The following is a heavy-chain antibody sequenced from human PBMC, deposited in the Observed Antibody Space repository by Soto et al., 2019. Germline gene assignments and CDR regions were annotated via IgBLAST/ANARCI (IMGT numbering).Heavy chain of an antibody. D-gene: IGHD3-10*01. CDR3: AHSNYYGSGSYPQPPYYYYYYGMDV. CDR2: IYWNDDK. V-gene: IGHV2-5*01. CDR1: GFSLSTSGVG. Sequence: SGPTLVNPTQTLTLTCTFSGFSLSTSGVGVGWIRQPPGKALEWLALIYWNDDKRYSPSLKSRLTITKDTSKNQVVLTMTNMDPVDTATYYCAHSNYYGSGSYPQPPYYYYYYGMDVWGQGTTVTVSS. J-gene: IGHJ6*02.